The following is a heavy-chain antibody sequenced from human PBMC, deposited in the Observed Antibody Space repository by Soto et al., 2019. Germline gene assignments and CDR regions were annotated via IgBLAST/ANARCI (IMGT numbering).Heavy chain of an antibody. Sequence: ASVKVSCKASGYTFNTYGINWVRQAPGQGLEWMGWISAYNGNTNYAEKVRGRGTMTTDTSTSTAYMELRSLRSDDTAVYYCAREALYSSGWYYSDYWGQGTPVTVSS. CDR3: AREALYSSGWYYSDY. V-gene: IGHV1-18*01. CDR1: GYTFNTYG. CDR2: ISAYNGNT. D-gene: IGHD6-13*01. J-gene: IGHJ4*02.